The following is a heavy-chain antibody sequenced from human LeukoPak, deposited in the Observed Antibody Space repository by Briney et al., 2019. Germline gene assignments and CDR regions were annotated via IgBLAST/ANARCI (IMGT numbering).Heavy chain of an antibody. J-gene: IGHJ5*02. CDR3: ARGFWDGYKRRLDP. Sequence: PSEALSLTCAVSGGSISSGGYFWSWIRQPPGKGLEWIGYIYYSENTNYNPSLKSRVTISVDTSKNQFSLKLSSVTAADTAVYFCARGFWDGYKRRLDPWGQGTLVTVSS. D-gene: IGHD5-24*01. CDR1: GGSISSGGYF. V-gene: IGHV4-61*08. CDR2: IYYSENT.